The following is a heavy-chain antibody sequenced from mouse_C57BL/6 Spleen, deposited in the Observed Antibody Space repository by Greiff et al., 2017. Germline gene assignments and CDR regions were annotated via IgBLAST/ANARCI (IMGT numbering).Heavy chain of an antibody. V-gene: IGHV5-17*01. J-gene: IGHJ2*01. Sequence: EVQLVESGGGLVKPGGSLKLSCAASGFTFSDYGMHWVRQAPEKGLEWVAYISSGSSTIYYADTVKGRFTISRDNAKNTLFLQMTSLRSEDTAMYYCARTHYYGSSSYYFDYWGQGTTLTVSS. CDR2: ISSGSSTI. CDR1: GFTFSDYG. CDR3: ARTHYYGSSSYYFDY. D-gene: IGHD1-1*01.